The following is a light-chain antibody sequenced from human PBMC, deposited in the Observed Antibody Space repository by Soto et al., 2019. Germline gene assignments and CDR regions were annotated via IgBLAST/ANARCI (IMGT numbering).Light chain of an antibody. CDR2: EVT. J-gene: IGLJ1*01. V-gene: IGLV2-14*01. Sequence: QSVLTQPASVSGSPGQSITISCTGTSSDVGSYNFVSWYQQHPGKAPKLMIYEVTNRPSGVSNRFSGSKSANTASLTISGLQAEDEADYYCSSYTSSGTYVFATGTKVTVL. CDR3: SSYTSSGTYV. CDR1: SSDVGSYNF.